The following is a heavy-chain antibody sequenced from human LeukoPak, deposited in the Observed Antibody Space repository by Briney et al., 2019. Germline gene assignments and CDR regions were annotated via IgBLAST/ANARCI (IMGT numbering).Heavy chain of an antibody. CDR2: IKSRSDGETI. D-gene: IGHD3-3*01. V-gene: IGHV3-15*01. CDR1: GFTFSNAW. CDR3: AIARSGYFS. J-gene: IGHJ5*02. Sequence: PGGSLRLSCAGSGFTFSNAWMSWVRQAPGKGLEWVGRIKSRSDGETIGYAAPVKGRLIISRDDSKNTLYLQMNSPKTEDTAVYYCAIARSGYFSWGQGTLVTVSS.